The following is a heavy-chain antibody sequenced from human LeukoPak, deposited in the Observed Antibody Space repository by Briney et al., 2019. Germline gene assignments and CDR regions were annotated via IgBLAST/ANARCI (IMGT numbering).Heavy chain of an antibody. J-gene: IGHJ1*01. CDR1: GFTFSNYG. CDR3: AKDSARGRYDD. D-gene: IGHD3-16*01. Sequence: PGGSLRLSCAASGFTFSNYGMNWVRQAPGKGLEWVSGITSSGITYYADSVKGRFTVSRDNSKNTLYLQMNSLRAEDRAVYYCAKDSARGRYDDWGQGTLVTVSS. CDR2: ITSSGIT. V-gene: IGHV3-23*01.